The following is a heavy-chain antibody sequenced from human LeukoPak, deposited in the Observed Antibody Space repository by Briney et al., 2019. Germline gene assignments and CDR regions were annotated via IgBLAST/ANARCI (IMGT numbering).Heavy chain of an antibody. Sequence: SETLSLTCTVSGGSISSYYWSWIRQPAGKGLEWIGRIYTSGSTNYDPSLKSRVTMSVDTSKNQFSPKLSSVTAADTAVYYCASGYCSSTSCYIAGNGMDVWGQGTTVTVSS. CDR2: IYTSGST. CDR3: ASGYCSSTSCYIAGNGMDV. D-gene: IGHD2-2*02. J-gene: IGHJ6*02. CDR1: GGSISSYY. V-gene: IGHV4-4*07.